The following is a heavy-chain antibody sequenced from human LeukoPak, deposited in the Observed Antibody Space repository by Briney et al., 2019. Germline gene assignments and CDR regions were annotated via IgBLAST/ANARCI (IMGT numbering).Heavy chain of an antibody. CDR1: GGSFSGYY. CDR2: INHSGST. J-gene: IGHJ4*02. V-gene: IGHV4-34*01. Sequence: SETLSLTCAVYGGSFSGYYWSWIRQPPGKGLEWIGEINHSGSTNYNPSLRSRVTISVDTSKNQFSLKLSSVTAADTAVYYCARGSTSPDYSGSYERELNFDYWGQGTLVTVSS. D-gene: IGHD1-26*01. CDR3: ARGSTSPDYSGSYERELNFDY.